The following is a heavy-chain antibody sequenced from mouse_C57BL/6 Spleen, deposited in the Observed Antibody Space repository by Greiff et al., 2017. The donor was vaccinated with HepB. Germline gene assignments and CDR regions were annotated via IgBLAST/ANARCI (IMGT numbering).Heavy chain of an antibody. V-gene: IGHV5-9*01. Sequence: DVKLVESGGGLVKPGGSLKLSCAASGFTFSSYTMSWVRQTPEKRLEWVATISGGGGNTYYPDSVKGRFTISRDNAKHTLYLQMSSLRSEDTALYYCARPPYGSSYWYFDVWGTGTTVTVSS. CDR1: GFTFSSYT. D-gene: IGHD1-1*01. CDR3: ARPPYGSSYWYFDV. J-gene: IGHJ1*03. CDR2: ISGGGGNT.